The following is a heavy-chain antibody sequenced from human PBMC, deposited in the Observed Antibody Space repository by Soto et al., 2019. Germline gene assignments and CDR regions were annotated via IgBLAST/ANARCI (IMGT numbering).Heavy chain of an antibody. D-gene: IGHD2-8*01. J-gene: IGHJ3*02. CDR2: IYYSGST. V-gene: IGHV4-31*03. Sequence: PSETLSLTCTVSGGSISSGGYYWSWIRQHPGKGLEWIGYIYYSGSTYYNPSLKSRVTTSVDTSKNQFSLKLSSVTAADTAVYYCARGGPLGNGAFDIWGQGTMVT. CDR3: ARGGPLGNGAFDI. CDR1: GGSISSGGYY.